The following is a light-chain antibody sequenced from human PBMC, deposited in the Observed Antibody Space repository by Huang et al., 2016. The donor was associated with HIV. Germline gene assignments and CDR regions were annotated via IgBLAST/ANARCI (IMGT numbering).Light chain of an antibody. CDR2: GAS. CDR1: ESVSTN. J-gene: IGKJ1*01. Sequence: EIVMTQSPATLSVSPGDGATLSCRANESVSTNLAWYQQKPGPAPRRLIYGASTRAAGIPATFSGSGSATEFSLTLSSLQSEDFAFYHCQQYNTWPWTFGQGTKVEI. CDR3: QQYNTWPWT. V-gene: IGKV3-15*01.